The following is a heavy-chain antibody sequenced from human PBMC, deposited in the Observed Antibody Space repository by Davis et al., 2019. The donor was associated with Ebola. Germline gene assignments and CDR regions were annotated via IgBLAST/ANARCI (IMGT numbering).Heavy chain of an antibody. CDR2: IIVFSGTT. Sequence: SVKVSCKASGGTFSSYAISWVRQAPGQGLEWMGRIIVFSGTTNYAQKFRGRVTIAAGESATNAHMELRNLKSEDTAVYWCARASLWGYSGSGSQPNIFELWGQGTLVTVSS. V-gene: IGHV1-69*13. CDR3: ARASLWGYSGSGSQPNIFEL. CDR1: GGTFSSYA. D-gene: IGHD3-10*01. J-gene: IGHJ4*02.